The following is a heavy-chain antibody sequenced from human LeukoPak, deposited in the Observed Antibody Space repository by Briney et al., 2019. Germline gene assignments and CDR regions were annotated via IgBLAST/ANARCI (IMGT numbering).Heavy chain of an antibody. D-gene: IGHD3-10*01. CDR3: ASQITISYYFAY. Sequence: GGSLRLSCAASGFTFSSYAMSWVRQAPGKGLEWVSAISGSGGSTYYADSVKGRFTISRDNSKNTLYLQMNSLRAEDTAVYYCASQITISYYFAYWGLGTLVTVSS. CDR2: ISGSGGST. V-gene: IGHV3-23*01. CDR1: GFTFSSYA. J-gene: IGHJ4*02.